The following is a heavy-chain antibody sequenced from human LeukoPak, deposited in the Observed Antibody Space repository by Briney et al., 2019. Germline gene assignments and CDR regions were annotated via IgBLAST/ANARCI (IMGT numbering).Heavy chain of an antibody. D-gene: IGHD3-22*01. CDR2: INHSGST. CDR3: ARRGRDSSGYYSPYYYYYYMDV. J-gene: IGHJ6*03. V-gene: IGHV4-34*01. Sequence: SETLSLTCSVSGGSISGAYWNWIRQPPGKGVEWIGEINHSGSTNYNPSLKSRVTISVDTSKNQFSLKLSSVTAADTAVYYCARRGRDSSGYYSPYYYYYYMDVWGKGTTVTVSS. CDR1: GGSISGAY.